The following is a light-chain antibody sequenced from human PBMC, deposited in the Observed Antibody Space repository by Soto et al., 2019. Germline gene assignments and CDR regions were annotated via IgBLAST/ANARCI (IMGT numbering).Light chain of an antibody. CDR1: QSVSGN. CDR3: QQYNDWPRT. CDR2: GAS. J-gene: IGKJ1*01. Sequence: EVVMTQSPGILSLSPGERSSLSFRASQSVSGNLAWYQQTPGQAPRLLIHGASTRATGIPARFSGSGSGTDFTLTISSLQTEDFGFYSCQQYNDWPRTFGQGTKVDIK. V-gene: IGKV3-15*01.